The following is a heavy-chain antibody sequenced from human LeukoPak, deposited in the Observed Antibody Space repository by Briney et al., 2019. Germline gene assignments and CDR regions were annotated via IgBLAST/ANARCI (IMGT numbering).Heavy chain of an antibody. Sequence: GGSLRLSCAASGFTFSSYSMNWVRQAPGQGLEWGSSISSSSSYIYYADSVKGRFTISRDNAKNSLYLQMNSLRAEDTAVYYCARDTRHGYYDSSVYYMDVWGKGTTVTVSS. D-gene: IGHD3-22*01. CDR3: ARDTRHGYYDSSVYYMDV. CDR1: GFTFSSYS. CDR2: ISSSSSYI. J-gene: IGHJ6*03. V-gene: IGHV3-21*01.